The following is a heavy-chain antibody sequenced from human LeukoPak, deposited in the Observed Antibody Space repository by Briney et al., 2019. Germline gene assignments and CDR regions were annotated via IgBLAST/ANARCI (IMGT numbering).Heavy chain of an antibody. Sequence: GGSLRLSCAASGFAFSTFALGWVRQSPGKGLEWLSTINGGGNTTFYSDSVKGRFTISRDNSKNTLYLHMDTLRPDDTAIYYCTKELHVAVAVADYYYFCMDAWGRGTAVTVSS. CDR1: GFAFSTFA. V-gene: IGHV3-23*01. CDR2: INGGGNTT. D-gene: IGHD6-19*01. J-gene: IGHJ6*03. CDR3: TKELHVAVAVADYYYFCMDA.